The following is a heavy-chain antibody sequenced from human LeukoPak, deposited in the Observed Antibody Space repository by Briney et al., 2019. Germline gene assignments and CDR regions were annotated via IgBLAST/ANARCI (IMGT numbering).Heavy chain of an antibody. D-gene: IGHD3-10*01. J-gene: IGHJ4*02. V-gene: IGHV4-39*01. CDR3: ARHPRYGSGSYYAFDY. Sequence: SSETLSLTCTVSGGSISSSSNYWGWIRQPPGKGLEWIGSIYYSGSTYYNPSLKSRVTISVDTSKNQFSLKLSSVTAADTAVYYWARHPRYGSGSYYAFDYWGQGTLVTVSS. CDR2: IYYSGST. CDR1: GGSISSSSNY.